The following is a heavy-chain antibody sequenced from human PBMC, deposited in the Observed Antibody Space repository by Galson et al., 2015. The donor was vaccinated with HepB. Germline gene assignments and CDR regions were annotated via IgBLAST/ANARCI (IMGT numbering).Heavy chain of an antibody. CDR3: ARDPLGSPGRNYYYGMDV. CDR2: INPSGGSR. J-gene: IGHJ6*02. Sequence: SVKVSCKASGYTFTSYYMHWVRQAPGQGLEWMGIINPSGGSRTYAQKLQGRVTMTRDTSTSTVYMELSSLRSKDTAVYYCARDPLGSPGRNYYYGMDVWGQGTTVTVSS. V-gene: IGHV1-46*04. CDR1: GYTFTSYY. D-gene: IGHD3-10*01.